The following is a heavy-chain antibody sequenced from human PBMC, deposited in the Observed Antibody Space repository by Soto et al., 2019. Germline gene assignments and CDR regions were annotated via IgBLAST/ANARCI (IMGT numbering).Heavy chain of an antibody. J-gene: IGHJ5*02. V-gene: IGHV1-8*01. CDR2: MNPNIGNT. Sequence: QVQLVQSGAEVKKPGASVKFSCKASGYTFTSYDINWVRQATGQGREWMGWMNPNIGNTVYAQRFQGRVTMTRNTSISTAYMELSSLRSEDTAVYYCARERNWFDPWGQGTLVTVSS. CDR1: GYTFTSYD. CDR3: ARERNWFDP.